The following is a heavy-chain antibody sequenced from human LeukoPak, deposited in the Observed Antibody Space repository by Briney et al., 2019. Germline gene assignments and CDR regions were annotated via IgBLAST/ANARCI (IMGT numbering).Heavy chain of an antibody. CDR3: ARGRVSSSTWYSTYYYYFYMDV. Sequence: SETLSLTCAVYGGSFSGYYWSWIRQPPGKGLEWIGEINHSGSTNYNPSLKSRVTISVDTSKNQFSLGLRSVTAADTAVYFCARGRVSSSTWYSTYYYYFYMDVWGKGTTVTVSS. D-gene: IGHD1-1*01. J-gene: IGHJ6*03. CDR1: GGSFSGYY. V-gene: IGHV4-34*01. CDR2: INHSGST.